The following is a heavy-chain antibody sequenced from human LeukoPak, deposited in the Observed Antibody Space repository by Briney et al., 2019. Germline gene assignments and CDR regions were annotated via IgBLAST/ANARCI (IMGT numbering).Heavy chain of an antibody. CDR2: ISWNSGSI. J-gene: IGHJ4*02. Sequence: GGSLRLPCAASGFSFDYSAMHWVRQAPGKGLEWVSGISWNSGSIGYADSVKGRFTISRDNAKNSLYLQMNSLRAEDTALYYCVKDSRAPNEDYFDYWGQGTLVTVSS. CDR3: VKDSRAPNEDYFDY. D-gene: IGHD1-1*01. CDR1: GFSFDYSA. V-gene: IGHV3-9*01.